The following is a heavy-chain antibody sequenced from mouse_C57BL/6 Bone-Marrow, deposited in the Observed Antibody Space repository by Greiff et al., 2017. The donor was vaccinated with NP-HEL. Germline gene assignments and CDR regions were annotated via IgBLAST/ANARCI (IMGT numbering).Heavy chain of an antibody. J-gene: IGHJ3*01. CDR3: ASITTVEGFAY. Sequence: QVQLKQSGPGLVQPSQSLSITCTVSGFSLTSYGVHWVRQSPGKGLEWLGVIWSGGSTDYNAAFISRLRISKDNSKSQVFFKMNSLQADDTAIYYCASITTVEGFAYWGQGTLVTVSA. V-gene: IGHV2-2*01. CDR1: GFSLTSYG. D-gene: IGHD1-1*01. CDR2: IWSGGST.